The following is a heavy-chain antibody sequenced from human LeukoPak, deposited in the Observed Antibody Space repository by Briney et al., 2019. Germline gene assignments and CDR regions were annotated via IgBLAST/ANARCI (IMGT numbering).Heavy chain of an antibody. CDR1: GFTFSSYA. D-gene: IGHD6-19*01. CDR3: AKDQQFGSSGWYGDGGRVDGMDV. J-gene: IGHJ6*02. CDR2: ISGSGGST. V-gene: IGHV3-23*01. Sequence: PGGSLRLSCAASGFTFSSYAMSWVRQAPGKGLEWVSAISGSGGSTYYADSVKGRFTISRDNSKNTLYLQMNSLRAEDTAVYYCAKDQQFGSSGWYGDGGRVDGMDVWGQGTTVTVSS.